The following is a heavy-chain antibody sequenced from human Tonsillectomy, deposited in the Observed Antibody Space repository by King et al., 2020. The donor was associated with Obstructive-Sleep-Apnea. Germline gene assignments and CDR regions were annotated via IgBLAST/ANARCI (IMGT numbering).Heavy chain of an antibody. CDR3: ARGGGYDPFDS. Sequence: VQLVESGGGLVKPGGSLRLSCAASGFTFRSYNMNWVRQAPGKGLEWVSSISSSSSYIFYSDSMRGRFTISRDNAKNSLYPEMNSLRAEDTAVYYCARGGGYDPFDSWGQGTLVTVSS. J-gene: IGHJ4*02. CDR1: GFTFRSYN. D-gene: IGHD3-22*01. CDR2: ISSSSSYI. V-gene: IGHV3-21*06.